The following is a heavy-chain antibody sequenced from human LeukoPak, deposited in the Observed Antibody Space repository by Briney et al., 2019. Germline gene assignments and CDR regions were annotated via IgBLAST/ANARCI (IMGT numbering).Heavy chain of an antibody. J-gene: IGHJ3*02. Sequence: GGSLRLSCAASGFTVSSNYMSWVRQAPGKGLEWVSVLYSGGSTYYADSVKGRFTISRDNSKNTVYLQMNSLRGEDTAVFCCARDKGTFAFDIWGQGTMVTVSS. V-gene: IGHV3-53*01. CDR3: ARDKGTFAFDI. CDR1: GFTVSSNY. D-gene: IGHD3-10*01. CDR2: LYSGGST.